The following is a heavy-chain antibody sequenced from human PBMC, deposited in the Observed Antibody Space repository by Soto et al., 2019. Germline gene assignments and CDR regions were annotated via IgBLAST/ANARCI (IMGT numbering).Heavy chain of an antibody. D-gene: IGHD2-15*01. CDR1: GFTFSSYW. J-gene: IGHJ6*02. V-gene: IGHV3-7*03. CDR3: ARLIVVVVAATPYGMDV. Sequence: PGGSLRLSCAASGFTFSSYWLSWVRQAPGTGLEWVANIKQDGSEKYYVDSVKGRFTISRDNAKNSLYLQMNSLRAEDTAVYYCARLIVVVVAATPYGMDVWGQGTTVTVSS. CDR2: IKQDGSEK.